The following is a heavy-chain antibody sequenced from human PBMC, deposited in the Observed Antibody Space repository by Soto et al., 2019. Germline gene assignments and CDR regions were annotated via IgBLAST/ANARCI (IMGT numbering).Heavy chain of an antibody. CDR3: AIYDSSGSRGFQH. D-gene: IGHD3-22*01. CDR1: GGSISSGGYY. J-gene: IGHJ1*01. V-gene: IGHV4-31*03. CDR2: INYSGST. Sequence: QVQLQESGPGLVKPSQTLSLTCTVSGGSISSGGYYWSWIRQHPGKGLEWIGYINYSGSTYYNPSLKSRVTISVDTSKNQSSLKLSSVTAADTAVYYCAIYDSSGSRGFQHWGQGTLVTVSS.